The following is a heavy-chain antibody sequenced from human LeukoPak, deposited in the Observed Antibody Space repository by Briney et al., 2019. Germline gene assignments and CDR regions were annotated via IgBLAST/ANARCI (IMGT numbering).Heavy chain of an antibody. CDR2: IYYSGST. J-gene: IGHJ4*02. CDR1: GGSFSSYF. Sequence: SETLSLTCTVSGGSFSSYFWSWIRQPPGKGPEWIGYIYYSGSTHYNSSLKSRVTISLDTSRNQFSLKLSSVTAADTAVYYCARQLGDRLLFDYWGQGTLVTVSS. CDR3: ARQLGDRLLFDY. D-gene: IGHD2-21*01. V-gene: IGHV4-59*01.